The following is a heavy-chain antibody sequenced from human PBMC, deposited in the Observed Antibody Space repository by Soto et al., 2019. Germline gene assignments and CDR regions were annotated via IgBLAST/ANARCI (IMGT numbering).Heavy chain of an antibody. CDR1: GFTFNTYT. CDR3: ARSTPGNPFDI. D-gene: IGHD3-10*01. Sequence: EVPLVESGGGLVKPGGSLRLSCAASGFTFNTYTMNWVRQAPGKGLEWVSSISAGGRSIYYADSLKGRSTVSRDNAKNSLYLQMNSLRAEDTAVYYCARSTPGNPFDIWGQGTMVTVSS. CDR2: ISAGGRSI. V-gene: IGHV3-21*02. J-gene: IGHJ3*02.